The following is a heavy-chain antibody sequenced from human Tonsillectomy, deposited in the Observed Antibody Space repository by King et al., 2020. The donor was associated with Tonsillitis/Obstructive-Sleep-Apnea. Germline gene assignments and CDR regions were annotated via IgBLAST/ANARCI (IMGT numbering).Heavy chain of an antibody. CDR3: ARDMFRYCRGGSCYSFDY. CDR1: GFTFDDYT. J-gene: IGHJ4*02. D-gene: IGHD2-15*01. CDR2: ISWDGGST. Sequence: VQLVESGGVVVQPGGSLRLSCAASGFTFDDYTMHWVRQAPGKGLEWVSLISWDGGSTYYADSVKGRFTISRDNSKNSLYLQMNSLRTADTALYYCARDMFRYCRGGSCYSFDYWCQGTLVTVSS. V-gene: IGHV3-43*01.